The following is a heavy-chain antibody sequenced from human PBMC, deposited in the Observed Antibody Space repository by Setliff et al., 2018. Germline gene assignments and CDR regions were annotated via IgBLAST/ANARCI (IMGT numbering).Heavy chain of an antibody. Sequence: SETLSLTCTVSDDSFTSSRYYWGWIRQAPGNGLEWIGSISYSGTPYYNASVESRVTISVDTSKNQLSLKLSSVTAADTAVYYCARGFDVCGGGACYTDGPYYFDYWGLGTLVTVSS. D-gene: IGHD2-21*02. CDR2: ISYSGTP. V-gene: IGHV4-39*07. J-gene: IGHJ4*02. CDR3: ARGFDVCGGGACYTDGPYYFDY. CDR1: DDSFTSSRYY.